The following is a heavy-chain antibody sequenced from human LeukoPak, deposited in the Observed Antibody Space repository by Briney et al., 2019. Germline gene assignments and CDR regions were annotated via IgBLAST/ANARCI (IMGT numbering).Heavy chain of an antibody. CDR1: AGSISSYY. CDR3: ARYCSSTSCYFFDS. D-gene: IGHD2-2*01. CDR2: VYYSGST. V-gene: IGHV4-59*08. J-gene: IGHJ4*02. Sequence: SETLSLTCTVSAGSISSYYWSWLRQPPGKGLEWIGYVYYSGSTNYNPSLKSRVTISVDTSKNQFSLKLSSVTAADTAVYYCARYCSSTSCYFFDSWGQGTLVTVSS.